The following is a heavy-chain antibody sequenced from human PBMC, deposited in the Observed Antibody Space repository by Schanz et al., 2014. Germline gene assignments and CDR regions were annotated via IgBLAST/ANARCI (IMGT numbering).Heavy chain of an antibody. Sequence: QVQLVQSGAEVKKPGSSVKVSCKASGYTFVSYSMHWVRQAPGQGLEWMGMINPSGGSTTYAQKFQGRVTMTRDTSTSTVYMELSSLRSEDTAVYYCASSGAGYSSSWDFDYWGQGTLXTVSS. J-gene: IGHJ4*02. CDR1: GYTFVSYS. CDR3: ASSGAGYSSSWDFDY. CDR2: INPSGGST. D-gene: IGHD6-13*01. V-gene: IGHV1-46*01.